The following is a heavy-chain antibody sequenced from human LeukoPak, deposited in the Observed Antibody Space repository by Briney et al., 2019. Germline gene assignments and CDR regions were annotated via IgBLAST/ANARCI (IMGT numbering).Heavy chain of an antibody. J-gene: IGHJ4*02. CDR3: ARDVGNGWDKFDS. V-gene: IGHV1-2*06. Sequence: ASVKVSCKASGYTFTGYYIHWVRQAPGQGLEWMGRIAPNSGATNYAQKFQGRVTMTRDTSITTAYMELSGLTSDDTAVYYCARDVGNGWDKFDSWGQGTLVTVSS. D-gene: IGHD6-19*01. CDR1: GYTFTGYY. CDR2: IAPNSGAT.